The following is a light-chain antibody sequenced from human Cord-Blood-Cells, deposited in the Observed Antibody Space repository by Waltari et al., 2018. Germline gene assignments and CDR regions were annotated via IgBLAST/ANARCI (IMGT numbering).Light chain of an antibody. V-gene: IGKV3-11*01. CDR1: QSVSSY. J-gene: IGKJ1*01. CDR2: DAS. Sequence: DIVSSQSPATLSFTPGERATLPCRASQSVSSYLAWYQQKPGQAPRLLIDDASNRLTAIPARFSGSWSGTDFTLTIRSLEPEAFAVYYWQERSNWPPWTFGQGTRVEI. CDR3: QERSNWPPWT.